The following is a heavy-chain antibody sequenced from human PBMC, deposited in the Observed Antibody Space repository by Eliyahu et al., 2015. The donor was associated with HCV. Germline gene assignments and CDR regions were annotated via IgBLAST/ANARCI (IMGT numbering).Heavy chain of an antibody. J-gene: IGHJ6*04. CDR3: ARDGGGYCGSSGCLPGDYYYHFLDF. V-gene: IGHV4-61*02. CDR1: GGPISSGSYY. CDR2: VHASGST. D-gene: IGHD2-2*01. Sequence: VQLQESGPGLLKAAQTLTLTCTVSGGPISSGSYYWSWIRQPAGRGPEFVGRVHASGSTNYNPSLKSRVTISRDTSKNQFSLRLTPVTAADTAIYYCARDGGGYCGSSGCLPGDYYYHFLDFWGKGATVTVSS.